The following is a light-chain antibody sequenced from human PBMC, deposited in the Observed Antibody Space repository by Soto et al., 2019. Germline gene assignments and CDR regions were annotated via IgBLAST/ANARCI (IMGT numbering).Light chain of an antibody. CDR3: QSYDSSLSGYV. V-gene: IGLV1-40*01. Sequence: QAVVTQPPSVSGAPGQKVTISCTGSSSNIGAGYDVNWYHQLPGTAPKLLIHGNSNRPSGVPDRFSGSKSGTSASLAITGLQAEDEADYFCQSYDSSLSGYVFGPGTKLTVL. J-gene: IGLJ1*01. CDR2: GNS. CDR1: SSNIGAGYD.